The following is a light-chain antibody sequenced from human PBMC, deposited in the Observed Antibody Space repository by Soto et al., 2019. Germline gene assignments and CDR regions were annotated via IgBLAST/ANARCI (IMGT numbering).Light chain of an antibody. CDR2: DVR. Sequence: QSVLTQPASVSGSPGQSITISCTGTSSDVGAFNFVSWYQQHPGKAPKLMIYDVRHRPSGVSDRFSGSKSGNTASLTIYGLQAEDEADYYCTSHTTTSLPVLFGGGTKLTVL. CDR3: TSHTTTSLPVL. V-gene: IGLV2-14*03. CDR1: SSDVGAFNF. J-gene: IGLJ2*01.